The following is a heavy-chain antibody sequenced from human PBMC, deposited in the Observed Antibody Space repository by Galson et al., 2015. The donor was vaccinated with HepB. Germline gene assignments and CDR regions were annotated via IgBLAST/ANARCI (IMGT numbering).Heavy chain of an antibody. CDR1: GYTLTELS. CDR2: FDPEDGET. V-gene: IGHV1-24*01. Sequence: SVKVSCKVSGYTLTELSVHWVRQAPGKGLEWMGGFDPEDGETIYAQKFQGRVTMTEDTSTDTAYMELSSLRSEDTAVYYCATGPRVQVVVVAATAKRSDAFDIWGQGTMVTVSS. J-gene: IGHJ3*02. D-gene: IGHD2-15*01. CDR3: ATGPRVQVVVVAATAKRSDAFDI.